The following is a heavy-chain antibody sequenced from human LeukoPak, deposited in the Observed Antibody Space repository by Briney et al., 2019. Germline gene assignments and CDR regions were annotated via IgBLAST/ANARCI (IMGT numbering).Heavy chain of an antibody. CDR3: ARLYDSSGYSWFDP. D-gene: IGHD3-22*01. Sequence: SETLSLTCTVSGDSIRESSSYWGWIRHPPGKRLEWIGSIYCSGTTYYNPSLKSPVTISVDTSKSHFSLKPSSVTAADTAVYYCARLYDSSGYSWFDPWGPGTLVTVSS. J-gene: IGHJ5*02. CDR1: GDSIRESSSY. V-gene: IGHV4-39*02. CDR2: IYCSGTT.